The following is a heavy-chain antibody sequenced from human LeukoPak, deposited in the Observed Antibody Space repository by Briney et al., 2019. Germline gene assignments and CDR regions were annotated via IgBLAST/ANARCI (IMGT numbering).Heavy chain of an antibody. D-gene: IGHD3-10*01. CDR1: GFTFSSYW. Sequence: GGSLRLSCAASGFTFSSYWMQWVRQAPGKGLEWVSGINWNGGSTGYADSVKGRFTISRDNAKNSLYLQMNSLRAEDTALYHCARARMRSGSYYRLDYYYGMDVWGQGTTVTVSS. CDR2: INWNGGST. CDR3: ARARMRSGSYYRLDYYYGMDV. V-gene: IGHV3-20*01. J-gene: IGHJ6*02.